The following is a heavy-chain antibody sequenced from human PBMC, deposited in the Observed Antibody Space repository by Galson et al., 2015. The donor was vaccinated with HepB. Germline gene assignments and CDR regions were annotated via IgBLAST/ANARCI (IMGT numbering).Heavy chain of an antibody. CDR2: IIPFFGTA. V-gene: IGHV1-69*06. J-gene: IGHJ4*02. D-gene: IGHD2-2*01. CDR1: GGTFSSYA. CDR3: ATRVRYQLPTDY. Sequence: SVKVSCKASGGTFSSYAISWVRQAPGQGLEWMGGIIPFFGTANYAQKFQGRVTITADKSTSTAYMELSSLKSEDTAVYYCATRVRYQLPTDYWGQGTLVTVSS.